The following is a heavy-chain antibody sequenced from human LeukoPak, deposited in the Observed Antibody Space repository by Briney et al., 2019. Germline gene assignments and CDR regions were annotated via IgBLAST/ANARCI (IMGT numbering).Heavy chain of an antibody. V-gene: IGHV3-72*01. CDR3: ARYYYDSSGHYRFDY. CDR2: TRDKANGYTT. Sequence: GGSLRLSCAASGFTFSDHYMDWVRQAPGKGLEWVGRTRDKANGYTTDYAASVRGRFTISRDDSKNSLHLQMNSLKTEDTDVYYCARYYYDSSGHYRFDYWGQGTLVTVSS. D-gene: IGHD3-22*01. J-gene: IGHJ4*02. CDR1: GFTFSDHY.